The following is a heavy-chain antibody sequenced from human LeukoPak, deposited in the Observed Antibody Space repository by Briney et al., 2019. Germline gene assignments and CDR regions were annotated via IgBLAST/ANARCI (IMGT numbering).Heavy chain of an antibody. J-gene: IGHJ3*02. D-gene: IGHD5-18*01. V-gene: IGHV1-2*06. CDR3: ARDMGTRYSYVLDI. CDR1: GYTFTGYY. Sequence: ASVKVSCKASGYTFTGYYMHWVRQAPGQGLEWMGRINPNSGGTNYAQKFQGRVTMTRDTSISTAYMELSRLRSDDTAVYYCARDMGTRYSYVLDIWGQGTMVTVSS. CDR2: INPNSGGT.